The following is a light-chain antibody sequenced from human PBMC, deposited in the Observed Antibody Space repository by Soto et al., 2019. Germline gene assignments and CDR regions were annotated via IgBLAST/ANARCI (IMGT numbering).Light chain of an antibody. J-gene: IGKJ4*01. CDR1: QVISSY. CDR2: AAS. Sequence: DIQLTQSPSFLSPSLGDSVTITCRASQVISSYLAWYQQKPGKAPTLLIYAASTLQSGVPSRFSGSGFGTDFTLTISSLQAEDFASYYCQQLRSYPSTFGGGTKVDIK. CDR3: QQLRSYPST. V-gene: IGKV1-9*01.